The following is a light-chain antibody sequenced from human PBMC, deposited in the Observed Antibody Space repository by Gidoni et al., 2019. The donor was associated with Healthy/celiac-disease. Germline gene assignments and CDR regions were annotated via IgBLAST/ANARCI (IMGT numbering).Light chain of an antibody. Sequence: AIQLTQSPSSLSASEGDRVTITCRASQSINSALAWYQQKPGKAPDLLIYHASTLESGVPSRFSGSGAGTDFTLTISSLQPEDFATYYCHHSNSYPQTFGQGTKVEIK. J-gene: IGKJ1*01. V-gene: IGKV1-13*02. CDR1: QSINSA. CDR2: HAS. CDR3: HHSNSYPQT.